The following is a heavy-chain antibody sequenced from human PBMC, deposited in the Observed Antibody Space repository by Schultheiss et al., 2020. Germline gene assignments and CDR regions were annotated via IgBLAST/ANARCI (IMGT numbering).Heavy chain of an antibody. CDR3: ARPNYDSSGYLDY. D-gene: IGHD3-22*01. Sequence: GESLRLSCKGSGYSFTSYWIGWVRQMPGKGLEWMGIIYPGDSDTRYSPSFQGQVTISADKSISTAYLQWSSLKASDTAMYYCARPNYDSSGYLDYWGQGTLVIVS. CDR2: IYPGDSDT. V-gene: IGHV5-51*01. CDR1: GYSFTSYW. J-gene: IGHJ4*02.